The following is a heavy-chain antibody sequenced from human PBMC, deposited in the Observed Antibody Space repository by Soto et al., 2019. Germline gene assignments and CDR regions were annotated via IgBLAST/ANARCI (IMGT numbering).Heavy chain of an antibody. CDR1: GFTFSSYS. V-gene: IGHV3-23*01. CDR3: ARVGVVVVAVDGLDV. J-gene: IGHJ6*02. Sequence: GGSLRLSCAASGFTFSSYSIYWVRQAPGKGLEWVSGISGSGSGTYYADSVKGRFTISRDNAKNTLYLQMNSLRAEDTAVYYCARVGVVVVAVDGLDVWGQGTTVTVSS. D-gene: IGHD2-15*01. CDR2: ISGSGSGT.